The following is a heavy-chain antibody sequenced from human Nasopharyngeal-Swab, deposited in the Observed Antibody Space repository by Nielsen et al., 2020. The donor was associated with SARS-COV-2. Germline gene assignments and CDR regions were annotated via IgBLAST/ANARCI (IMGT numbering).Heavy chain of an antibody. V-gene: IGHV7-4-1*02. D-gene: IGHD2-15*01. J-gene: IGHJ5*02. CDR1: GYSFTNYG. Sequence: ASVKVSCKASGYSFTNYGVAPGQGLEWMGWINTKTGNPTYAQGFTGRFVFSLDTSVTTAYLQISSLEAEDTAVYYCARDGTHCSGGTCFDNWGQGTLVTVSS. CDR2: INTKTGNP. CDR3: ARDGTHCSGGTCFDN.